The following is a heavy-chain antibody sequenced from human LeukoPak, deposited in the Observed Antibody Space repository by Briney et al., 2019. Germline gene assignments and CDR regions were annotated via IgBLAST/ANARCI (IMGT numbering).Heavy chain of an antibody. V-gene: IGHV1-18*01. CDR1: GYTFTSYG. CDR2: ISAYNGNT. CDR3: ARDGETWDY. Sequence: ASVKVSCKASGYTFTSYGISWVRQAPGQGLEWMGWISAYNGNTNYAQKFQGRVTITRDTSASTAYMELSSLRSEDTAVYYCARDGETWDYCGQGTLVTVSS. J-gene: IGHJ4*02. D-gene: IGHD3-10*01.